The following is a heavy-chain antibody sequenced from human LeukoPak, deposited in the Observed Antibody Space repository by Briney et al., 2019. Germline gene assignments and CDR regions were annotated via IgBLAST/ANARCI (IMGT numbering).Heavy chain of an antibody. CDR2: ISGDTRAI. J-gene: IGHJ4*02. D-gene: IGHD1-26*01. CDR3: ARGGATKTFDF. V-gene: IGHV3-48*04. CDR1: GFTFTHYG. Sequence: GGSLRLSCSATGFTFTHYGMDGVRQAPGKGLEWVSYISGDTRAIYYADSVKGRFTISRDTAENSVYLQMHILRAEDTAVYYCARGGATKTFDFWGQGTLVTVSS.